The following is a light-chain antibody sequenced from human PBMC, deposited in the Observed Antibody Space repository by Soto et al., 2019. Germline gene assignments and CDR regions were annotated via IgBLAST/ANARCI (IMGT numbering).Light chain of an antibody. CDR2: SNN. V-gene: IGLV1-44*01. J-gene: IGLJ1*01. Sequence: VLTQPPSSSGTPGQRVTISCSGSSSNIGSNTVNWYQQLPGTAPKLLIYSNNQRPSGVPDRFSGSKSGTSASLAISGLQSEDEADYYCAAWDDSLKEVFGTGIKVTVL. CDR3: AAWDDSLKEV. CDR1: SSNIGSNT.